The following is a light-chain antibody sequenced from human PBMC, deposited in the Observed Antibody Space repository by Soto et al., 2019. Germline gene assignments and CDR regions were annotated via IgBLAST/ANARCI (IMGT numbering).Light chain of an antibody. CDR2: LGS. CDR3: MQGLQTPMIT. V-gene: IGKV2-28*01. Sequence: DVVMTQSPLSLPVTPVEPSSISFISSHILLHSNGYNYLDWYLQKPGQSPQLLIYLGSHRASGVPERFSGSGSGTDFTLKITRVEAEDVGVYYCMQGLQTPMITFGQGTRLEIK. J-gene: IGKJ5*01. CDR1: HILLHSNGYNY.